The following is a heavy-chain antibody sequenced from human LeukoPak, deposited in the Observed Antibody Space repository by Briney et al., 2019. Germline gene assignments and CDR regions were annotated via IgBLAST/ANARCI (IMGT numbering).Heavy chain of an antibody. CDR1: GFTFSTQN. J-gene: IGHJ6*02. V-gene: IGHV3-21*01. Sequence: GGALRLSCVGSGFTFSTQNINWVRQTPGKGLEWVSSISSISSHIDYADFVKGRFTISRDNAKNSLDLQMNSLRAEDTGVYYCVAYVVYGMDVWGRGTTVTVSS. CDR3: VAYVVYGMDV. D-gene: IGHD2-21*01. CDR2: ISSISSHI.